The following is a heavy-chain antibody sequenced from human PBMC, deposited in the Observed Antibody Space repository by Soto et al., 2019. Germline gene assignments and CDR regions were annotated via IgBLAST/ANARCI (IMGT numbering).Heavy chain of an antibody. V-gene: IGHV3-48*03. J-gene: IGHJ6*02. CDR1: GFTFSSYE. Sequence: PGGSLRLSCVVFGFTFSSYEMNWVRQAPGKGLEWVSYISSSGSTIYYADSVKGRFTVSRDNAKNSLFLQMNSLRVEDTAAYYCAIELGVVDGLDVWGQGTTVTVSS. D-gene: IGHD2-15*01. CDR2: ISSSGSTI. CDR3: AIELGVVDGLDV.